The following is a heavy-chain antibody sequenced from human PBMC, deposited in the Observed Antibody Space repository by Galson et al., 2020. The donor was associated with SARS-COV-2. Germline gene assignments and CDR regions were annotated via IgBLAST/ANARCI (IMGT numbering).Heavy chain of an antibody. Sequence: GRSLKISCAVSGFAFNIYSMNWVRHVPGKGLEWVSGISSGSDYIYYADSVKGRFTISRDNAKNSLYLQMNSLRAEDTAIYYCARDASWAMFAMDVWGQGTAVTVSS. D-gene: IGHD3-10*02. V-gene: IGHV3-21*01. J-gene: IGHJ6*02. CDR2: ISSGSDYI. CDR1: GFAFNIYS. CDR3: ARDASWAMFAMDV.